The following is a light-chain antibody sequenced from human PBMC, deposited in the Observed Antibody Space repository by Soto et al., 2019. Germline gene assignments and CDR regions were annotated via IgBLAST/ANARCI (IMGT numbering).Light chain of an antibody. CDR2: EVS. CDR3: SSFTISRNTVI. Sequence: QSALTQPPSASGSPGQSVTISCTGTSSDVGGYYSVSWYQQHPDRAPKLMIYEVSKRPSGVPDRFSGSKSGNTASLTISGLQAEDEADYYCSSFTISRNTVIFGGGTKLTVL. CDR1: SSDVGGYYS. V-gene: IGLV2-8*01. J-gene: IGLJ2*01.